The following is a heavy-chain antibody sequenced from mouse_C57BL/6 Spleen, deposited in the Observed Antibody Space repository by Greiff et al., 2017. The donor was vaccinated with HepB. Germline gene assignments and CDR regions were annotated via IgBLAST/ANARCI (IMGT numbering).Heavy chain of an antibody. D-gene: IGHD4-1*01. CDR1: GFTFSSYA. CDR3: AREGQTGDWYFDV. V-gene: IGHV5-4*01. J-gene: IGHJ1*03. Sequence: EVHLVESGGGLVKPGGSLKLSCAASGFTFSSYAMSWVRQTPEKRLEWVATISDGGSYTYYPDNVKGRFTISRDNAKNNLYLQMSHLKSEDTAMYYCAREGQTGDWYFDVWGTGTTVTVSS. CDR2: ISDGGSYT.